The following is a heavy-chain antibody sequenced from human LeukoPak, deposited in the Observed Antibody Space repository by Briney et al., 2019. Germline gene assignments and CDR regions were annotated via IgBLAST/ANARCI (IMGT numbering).Heavy chain of an antibody. CDR2: INHSGST. J-gene: IGHJ4*02. D-gene: IGHD2-15*01. V-gene: IGHV4-34*01. Sequence: SETLSLTCTVSGGSISSYYWSWIRQPPGKGLEWIGEINHSGSTNYNPSLKSRVTISVDTSKNQFSLKLSSVTAADTAVYYCARYSNGSCVFDYWGQGTLVTVSS. CDR1: GGSISSYY. CDR3: ARYSNGSCVFDY.